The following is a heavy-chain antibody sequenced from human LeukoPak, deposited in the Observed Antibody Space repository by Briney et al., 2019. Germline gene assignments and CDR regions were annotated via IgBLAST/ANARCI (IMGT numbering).Heavy chain of an antibody. D-gene: IGHD6-13*01. J-gene: IGHJ5*02. CDR2: ISSSSSYI. V-gene: IGHV3-21*01. CDR3: ARHSSTWHNWFDP. Sequence: PGGSLRLSCAASGFTFSSYSMNWVRQAPGKGLEWVSSISSSSSYIYYADSAKGRFTISRDNAKNSLYLQMNSQRAEDTAVYYCARHSSTWHNWFDPWGQGTLVTVSS. CDR1: GFTFSSYS.